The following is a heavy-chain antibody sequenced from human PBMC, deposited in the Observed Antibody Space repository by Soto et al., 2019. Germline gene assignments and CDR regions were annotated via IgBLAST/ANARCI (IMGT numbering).Heavy chain of an antibody. CDR1: GFTFSDYY. J-gene: IGHJ4*02. D-gene: IGHD6-6*01. Sequence: GGSLRLSCAASGFTFSDYYMSWIRQAPGKGLEWVSYISSSGSTIYYADSVKGRFTISRDNPKNSLYLQMNSLRAEETAVYYCARDRFRSSSSKAMDYWGQGTLVTVSS. V-gene: IGHV3-11*01. CDR3: ARDRFRSSSSKAMDY. CDR2: ISSSGSTI.